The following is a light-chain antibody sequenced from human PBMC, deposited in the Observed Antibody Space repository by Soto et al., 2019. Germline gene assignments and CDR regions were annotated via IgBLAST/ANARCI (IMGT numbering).Light chain of an antibody. V-gene: IGKV3-20*01. CDR3: QQYVSSPWA. CDR1: QSVTNSF. Sequence: EIVLAQSPGTLSLSPGERATLSCRASQSVTNSFLAWYQQKPGQAPRLLIYGASRRATGIPDRFTGSGTGRVFTLTISKLEPEDIALYYCQQYVSSPWAFGQGTKVEI. CDR2: GAS. J-gene: IGKJ1*01.